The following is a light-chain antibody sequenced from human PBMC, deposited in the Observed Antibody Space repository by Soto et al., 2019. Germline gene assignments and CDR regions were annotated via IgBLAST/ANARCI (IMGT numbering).Light chain of an antibody. CDR2: KAS. CDR1: QSISSW. J-gene: IGKJ1*01. V-gene: IGKV1-5*03. Sequence: MYKSPSTLSAKIGDRVTITCRASQSISSWLAWYQQKPGKAPKLLIYKASSLESGVPSRFSGSGSGTEFTLTISSLQPDDFATYYCQQYNFYPGT. CDR3: QQYNFYPGT.